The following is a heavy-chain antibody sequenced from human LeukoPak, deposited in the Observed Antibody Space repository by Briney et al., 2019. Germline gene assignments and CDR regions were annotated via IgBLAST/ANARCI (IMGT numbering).Heavy chain of an antibody. CDR1: GYTFTSYD. CDR3: ALELGIGDY. J-gene: IGHJ4*02. Sequence: ASVKVSCKXSGYTFTSYDINWVRQATGQGLEWMGWMNPDSGNTGYAQKFQGRVTMTRNTSISTAYMELRGLRSEDTAVYYCALELGIGDYWGQGTLVTVSS. D-gene: IGHD7-27*01. CDR2: MNPDSGNT. V-gene: IGHV1-8*01.